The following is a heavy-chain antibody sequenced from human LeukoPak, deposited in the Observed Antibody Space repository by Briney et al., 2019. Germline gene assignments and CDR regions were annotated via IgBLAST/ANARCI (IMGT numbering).Heavy chain of an antibody. Sequence: GGSLRLSCAASGFTFSSYWMHWVRQVPGKGLVWVARINPGGSSITYADSVKGRFTISRDNAKNTLYLQMDSLRAEDTGVYYCARSNQADDYWDQGTLVTVSS. J-gene: IGHJ4*02. V-gene: IGHV3-74*01. CDR3: ARSNQADDY. CDR1: GFTFSSYW. D-gene: IGHD1-14*01. CDR2: INPGGSSI.